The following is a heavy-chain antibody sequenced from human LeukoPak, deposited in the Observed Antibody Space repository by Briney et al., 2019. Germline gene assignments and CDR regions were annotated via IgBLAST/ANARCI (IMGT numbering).Heavy chain of an antibody. CDR1: GFTFSCYA. Sequence: TGGSLRLSCAASGFTFSCYAMHWVRQAPDKGLEWVAVISYDGSNKYYADSVKGRFTISRDNSKNTLYLQMNSLRAEDTAVYYCAREDWDGYNPDYWGQGTLVTVSS. CDR3: AREDWDGYNPDY. V-gene: IGHV3-30-3*01. J-gene: IGHJ4*02. CDR2: ISYDGSNK. D-gene: IGHD5-24*01.